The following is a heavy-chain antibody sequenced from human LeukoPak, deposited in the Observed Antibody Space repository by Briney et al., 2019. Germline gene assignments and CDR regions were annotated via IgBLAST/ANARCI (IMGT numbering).Heavy chain of an antibody. Sequence: GGSLRLSCAASGFTFSSYGMSWVRQAPGKGLEWVSAISGSGGSTYYADSVKGRFTISRDNAKNSLYLQMNSLRAEDTAVYYCARGLSVTPYYYYYMDVWGKGTTVTVSS. CDR1: GFTFSSYG. D-gene: IGHD4-11*01. J-gene: IGHJ6*03. V-gene: IGHV3-23*01. CDR3: ARGLSVTPYYYYYMDV. CDR2: ISGSGGST.